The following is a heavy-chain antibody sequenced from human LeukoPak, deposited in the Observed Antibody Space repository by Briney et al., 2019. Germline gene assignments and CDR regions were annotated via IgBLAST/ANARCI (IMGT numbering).Heavy chain of an antibody. CDR1: GYTFTGYY. Sequence: ASVKVSCKASAASGYTFTGYYMHWVRQAPGQGLEWMGWINPDSGGTNYAQKFQGRVTMTRDTSISTAYMELSSLRSDDTAVYYCARDWQYSSSSDYWGQGTLVTVSS. V-gene: IGHV1-2*02. CDR2: INPDSGGT. J-gene: IGHJ4*02. CDR3: ARDWQYSSSSDY. D-gene: IGHD6-6*01.